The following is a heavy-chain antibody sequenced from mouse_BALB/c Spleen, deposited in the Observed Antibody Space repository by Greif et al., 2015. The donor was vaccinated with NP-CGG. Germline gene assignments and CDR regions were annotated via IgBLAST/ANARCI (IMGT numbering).Heavy chain of an antibody. CDR2: IDPANGNT. J-gene: IGHJ3*01. CDR1: GFNIKDTY. CDR3: ARSFAWGFAY. Sequence: EVQLQQSGAELVKPGASVKLSCTASGFNIKDTYMHRVKQRPEQGLEWIGRIDPANGNTKYDPKFQGKATITADTSSNTAYLQLSSLTSEDTAVYYCARSFAWGFAYWGQGTLVTVSA. V-gene: IGHV14-3*02.